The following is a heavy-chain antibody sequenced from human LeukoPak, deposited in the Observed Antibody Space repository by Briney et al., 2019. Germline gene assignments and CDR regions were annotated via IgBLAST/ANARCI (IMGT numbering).Heavy chain of an antibody. J-gene: IGHJ5*02. CDR1: GGSVSSGSYY. Sequence: SETLSLTCTVSGGSVSSGSYYWSWIRQPPGKGLEWIGYIYYSGSTNYNPSLKSRVTISVGTSKNQFSLKLSSVTAADTAVYYCARDLRYSSGWYGDYNWFDPWGQGTLVTVSS. CDR3: ARDLRYSSGWYGDYNWFDP. D-gene: IGHD6-19*01. CDR2: IYYSGST. V-gene: IGHV4-61*01.